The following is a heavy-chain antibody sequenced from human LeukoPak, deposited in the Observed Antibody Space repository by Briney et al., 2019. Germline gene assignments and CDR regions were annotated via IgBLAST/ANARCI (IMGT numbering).Heavy chain of an antibody. D-gene: IGHD3-10*01. CDR2: ISSNGGST. CDR3: ARQRGDASDI. J-gene: IGHJ3*02. CDR1: GFTFSSYA. V-gene: IGHV3-64*04. Sequence: GGSLRLSCSASGFTFSSYAMHWVRQAPGKGLEYVSAISSNGGSTYYADSVKGRFTISRDNSKNTLYLQMNSLRTEDTAMYYCARQRGDASDIWGRGTMVTVSS.